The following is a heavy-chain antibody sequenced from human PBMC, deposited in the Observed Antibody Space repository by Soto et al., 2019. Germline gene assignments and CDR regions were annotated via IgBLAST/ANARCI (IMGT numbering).Heavy chain of an antibody. CDR2: LFSGASS. CDR1: GFTVSSGY. Sequence: PGGSLRLSCAASGFTVSSGYMAWVRQAPGQGLEWISVLFSGASSYYANSVKGRFTISGDSSKNTLSLERAAWGVKDTPGIFFPRDTYSRGWYDSWGQGTLVTVSS. CDR3: PRDTYSRGWYDS. V-gene: IGHV3-66*02. J-gene: IGHJ5*01. D-gene: IGHD6-19*01.